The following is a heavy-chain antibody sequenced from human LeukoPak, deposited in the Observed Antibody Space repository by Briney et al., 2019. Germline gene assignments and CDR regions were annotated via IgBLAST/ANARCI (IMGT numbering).Heavy chain of an antibody. J-gene: IGHJ6*02. V-gene: IGHV1-24*01. CDR2: FDPEDGEA. CDR3: ARGDPTVTTRFFSWSVPPKYYYYGMDV. CDR1: GYTLTELS. Sequence: GASVKVSCKVSGYTLTELSMHWVRQAPGKGLEWMGGFDPEDGEAIYAQKFQGRVTMTRNTSISTAYMELSSLRSEDTAVYYCARGDPTVTTRFFSWSVPPKYYYYGMDVWGQGTTVTVSS. D-gene: IGHD4-17*01.